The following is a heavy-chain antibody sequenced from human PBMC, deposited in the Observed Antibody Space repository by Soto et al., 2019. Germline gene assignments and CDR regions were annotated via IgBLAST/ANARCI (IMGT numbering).Heavy chain of an antibody. CDR2: ISSSGSTI. CDR1: GFTFSSYA. D-gene: IGHD3-22*01. J-gene: IGHJ4*02. V-gene: IGHV3-48*04. CDR3: ARPPWKGDYYEV. Sequence: EVQLLESGGGLVQPGGSLRLSCAASGFTFSSYAMSWVRQAPGKGLEWVSYISSSGSTIYYADSVKGRFTISRDNAKNSLYLQMNSLRAEDTAVYYCARPPWKGDYYEVWGQGTLVTVSS.